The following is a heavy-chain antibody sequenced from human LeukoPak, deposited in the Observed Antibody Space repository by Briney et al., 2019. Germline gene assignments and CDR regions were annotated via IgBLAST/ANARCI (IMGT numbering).Heavy chain of an antibody. D-gene: IGHD4-17*01. CDR3: ARDRTTVTTFDY. CDR2: ISTSSNYI. Sequence: SGGSLRLSCAASGFTLSSYAMSWVRQAPGKGLDWVSYISTSSNYIYYADSVKGRFTISRDNAKNSLYLQMNTLRAEDTAVYYCARDRTTVTTFDYWGEGTLVTVSS. CDR1: GFTLSSYA. V-gene: IGHV3-21*01. J-gene: IGHJ4*02.